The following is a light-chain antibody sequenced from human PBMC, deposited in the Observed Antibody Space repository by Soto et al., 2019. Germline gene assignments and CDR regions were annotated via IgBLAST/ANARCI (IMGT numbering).Light chain of an antibody. CDR1: QSVISNY. CDR3: QHYNSYSEA. V-gene: IGKV3D-7*01. Sequence: ILLTQSPATLSSSPGETATLSCRASQSVISNYLAWYQQKPGQAPRLLIYGASTRATGIPARFSGSGSGTEFTLTISSLQPDDFATYYCQHYNSYSEAFGQGTKVDIK. CDR2: GAS. J-gene: IGKJ1*01.